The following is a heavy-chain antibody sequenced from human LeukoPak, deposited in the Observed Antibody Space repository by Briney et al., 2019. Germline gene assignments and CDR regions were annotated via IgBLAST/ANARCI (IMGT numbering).Heavy chain of an antibody. V-gene: IGHV3-23*01. Sequence: PGGSLRLSCATSGFXFSSYAISWVRQAPGKGLEWVSAISGSGDSTYYADSVKGRLTISRDNSKNTLYLQMNSLRAEDTAVYYCAKDREYYFDYWGQGTLVTVSS. D-gene: IGHD6-6*01. CDR3: AKDREYYFDY. CDR1: GFXFSSYA. J-gene: IGHJ4*02. CDR2: ISGSGDST.